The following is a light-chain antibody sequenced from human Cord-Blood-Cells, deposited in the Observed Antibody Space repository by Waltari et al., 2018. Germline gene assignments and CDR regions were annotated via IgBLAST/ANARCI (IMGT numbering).Light chain of an antibody. CDR3: CSYAGSSTLV. V-gene: IGLV2-23*01. CDR2: EGS. J-gene: IGLJ2*01. Sequence: QSALTQPASVSGSPGPSITIPCTGTSSDVGGYNLVSWYQQHPGKAPKLMIYEGSKRPSGVSNRFSGSKSGNTASLTISGLQAEDEADYYCCSYAGSSTLVFGGGTKLTVL. CDR1: SSDVGGYNL.